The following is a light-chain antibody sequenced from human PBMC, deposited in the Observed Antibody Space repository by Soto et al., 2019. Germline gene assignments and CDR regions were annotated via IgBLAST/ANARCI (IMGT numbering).Light chain of an antibody. V-gene: IGLV2-14*03. CDR2: DVS. CDR3: SSYTTSNTRQIV. Sequence: QSALTQPASVSGSPGQSITISCTGTSSDVGGYNYVSWYQHHPGKAPKLMIFDVSNRPSGVSNRFSGSKSGNTASLTISGLQSEDEADYYCSSYTTSNTRQIVFGTGTKVTV. CDR1: SSDVGGYNY. J-gene: IGLJ1*01.